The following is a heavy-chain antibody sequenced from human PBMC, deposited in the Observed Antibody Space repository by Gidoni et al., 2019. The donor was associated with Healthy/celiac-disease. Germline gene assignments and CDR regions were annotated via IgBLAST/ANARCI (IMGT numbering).Heavy chain of an antibody. CDR3: ACSYCSGGSCYFDAFDI. J-gene: IGHJ3*02. Sequence: VQLVQSGAEVQKPGASVKVSCQASGYTFTSYDINWVRQATGQGLEWMGWMKPNSGNTGYAQKFQGRVTMTRNTSISTAYMELSSLRSEDTAVYYCACSYCSGGSCYFDAFDIWGQGTMVTVSS. D-gene: IGHD2-15*01. CDR1: GYTFTSYD. V-gene: IGHV1-8*01. CDR2: MKPNSGNT.